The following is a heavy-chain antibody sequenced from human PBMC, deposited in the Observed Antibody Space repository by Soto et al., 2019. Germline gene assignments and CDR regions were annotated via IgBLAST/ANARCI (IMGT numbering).Heavy chain of an antibody. CDR2: ISDSGRIT. D-gene: IGHD3-16*01. CDR1: GFTFSDYY. Sequence: NLEESGGGLVKPGGSLRHSCTASGFTFSDYYMSWIRQAPGKGLEWISDISDSGRITHHADSVQGRFTIFRDNAKDSLYLQLNNLRPEDSAIYYCARDHGGGGLALEYWGQGPLVSVSS. V-gene: IGHV3-11*01. CDR3: ARDHGGGGLALEY. J-gene: IGHJ4*02.